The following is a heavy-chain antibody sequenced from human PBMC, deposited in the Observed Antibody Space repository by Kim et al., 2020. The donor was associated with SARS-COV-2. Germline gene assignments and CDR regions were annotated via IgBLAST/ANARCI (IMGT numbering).Heavy chain of an antibody. V-gene: IGHV1-2*02. CDR3: ARGGYSSRPVNGPTYYYYGMDV. Sequence: ASVKVSCKASGYTFTGYYMHWVRQAPGQGLEWMGWINPNSGGTNYAQKFQGRVTMTRDTSISTAYMELSRLRSDDTAVYYCARGGYSSRPVNGPTYYYYGMDVWGQGTTVTVSS. CDR1: GYTFTGYY. D-gene: IGHD6-13*01. CDR2: INPNSGGT. J-gene: IGHJ6*02.